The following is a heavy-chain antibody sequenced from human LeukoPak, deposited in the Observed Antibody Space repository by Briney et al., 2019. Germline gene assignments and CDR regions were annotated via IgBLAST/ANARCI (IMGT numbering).Heavy chain of an antibody. Sequence: GESLKISCKASGYSFTNYWIGWVRQMPGKGLEWMGLFYPGDSDTRYSPSFQGQVNISADKSISTAYLQWSSLKASDTAMYYCARMAARPYYYYYMDVWGKGTTVTVSS. CDR1: GYSFTNYW. CDR3: ARMAARPYYYYYMDV. J-gene: IGHJ6*03. V-gene: IGHV5-51*01. D-gene: IGHD6-6*01. CDR2: FYPGDSDT.